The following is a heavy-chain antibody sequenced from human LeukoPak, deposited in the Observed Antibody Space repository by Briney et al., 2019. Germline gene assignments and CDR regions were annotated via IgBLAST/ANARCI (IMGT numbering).Heavy chain of an antibody. V-gene: IGHV4-39*07. CDR3: AREYTLYRSGWFLDY. CDR1: GDSSSNSIYY. CDR2: IDYSGST. Sequence: SETLSLTCTVSGDSSSNSIYYWGWIRQPPGKGLEWIGGIDYSGSTYYNPSLKSRATVSIDTSKNQFSLKLSSVTAADTAVYYCAREYTLYRSGWFLDYWGQGTVVTVSS. D-gene: IGHD6-19*01. J-gene: IGHJ4*02.